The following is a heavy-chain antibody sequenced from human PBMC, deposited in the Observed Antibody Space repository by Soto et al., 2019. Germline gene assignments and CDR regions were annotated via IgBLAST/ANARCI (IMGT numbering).Heavy chain of an antibody. V-gene: IGHV4-30-4*01. CDR3: VTVNLVGAAYYFDY. J-gene: IGHJ4*02. D-gene: IGHD1-26*01. CDR2: VYYSGTT. CDR1: GGSIRNGDYY. Sequence: ASETLSLTCTVSGGSIRNGDYYWGWIRQPPGKGLEWIGYVYYSGTTYSHPSLNSRVSISVDTSENQFSLRLTSVTAADTAVYYCVTVNLVGAAYYFDYWGPGTLVTVSS.